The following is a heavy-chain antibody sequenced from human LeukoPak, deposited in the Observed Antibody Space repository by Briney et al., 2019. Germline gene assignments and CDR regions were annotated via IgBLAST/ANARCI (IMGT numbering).Heavy chain of an antibody. CDR2: IYSGGST. J-gene: IGHJ4*02. CDR3: ARAIAVAGTFDY. D-gene: IGHD6-19*01. Sequence: GGSLRLSCAASGFTFSDYYMSWVRQAPGQGLEWVSVIYSGGSTYYADSVKGRFTISRDISKNTVYLQMNSLRAEDSAVYYCARAIAVAGTFDYWGQGTLVTVSS. CDR1: GFTFSDYY. V-gene: IGHV3-53*01.